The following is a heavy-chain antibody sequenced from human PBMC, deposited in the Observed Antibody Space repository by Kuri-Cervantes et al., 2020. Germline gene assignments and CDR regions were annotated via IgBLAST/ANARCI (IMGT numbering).Heavy chain of an antibody. CDR3: AREAGSGYDLAY. J-gene: IGHJ4*02. V-gene: IGHV3-48*02. CDR1: GFTFSAYS. CDR2: ISVGSTTI. D-gene: IGHD5-12*01. Sequence: GESLKISCAASGFTFSAYSMNWLRQAPGKGLEWLAYISVGSTTIYYADSVKGRFAISRDDAKNSLYLQMNSLRDDDTAVYYCAREAGSGYDLAYWGQGTLVTVSS.